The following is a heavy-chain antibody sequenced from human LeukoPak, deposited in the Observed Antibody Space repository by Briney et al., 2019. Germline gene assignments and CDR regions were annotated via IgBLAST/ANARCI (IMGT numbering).Heavy chain of an antibody. V-gene: IGHV4-61*01. CDR1: GGSVSSGSYY. CDR2: IYYSGST. D-gene: IGHD2-15*01. CDR3: ARGCSGGSCQYNWFDP. Sequence: SETLSLTCTVSGGSVSSGSYYWSWIRQPPGKGLEWIGYIYYSGSTNYNPSLKSRVTISVDTSKNQFSLKLSSVTAADTAVYYCARGCSGGSCQYNWFDPWGQGTLVTVSS. J-gene: IGHJ5*02.